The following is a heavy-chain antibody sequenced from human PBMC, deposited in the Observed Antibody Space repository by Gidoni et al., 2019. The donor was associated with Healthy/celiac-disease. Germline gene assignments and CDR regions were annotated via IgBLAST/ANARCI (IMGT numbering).Heavy chain of an antibody. V-gene: IGHV1-2*02. Sequence: QVQLVQSGAEVKKPGASVKVSCKASGYTFTGYYMHWVRQAPGQGLEWMGWINPNSGGTNYAQKFQGRVTMTRDTSISTAYMELSRLRSDDTAVYYCARLTYYYDSSGHFDYWGQGTLVTVSS. CDR2: INPNSGGT. J-gene: IGHJ4*02. CDR3: ARLTYYYDSSGHFDY. D-gene: IGHD3-22*01. CDR1: GYTFTGYY.